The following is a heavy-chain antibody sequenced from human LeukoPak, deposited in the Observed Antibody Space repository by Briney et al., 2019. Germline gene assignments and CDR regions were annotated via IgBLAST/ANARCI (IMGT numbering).Heavy chain of an antibody. J-gene: IGHJ4*02. CDR2: ISAYNGNT. Sequence: ASVKVSCKASGYTFTSYGISWMRQAPGQGLEWMGWISAYNGNTNYAQKLQGRVTITTDTSTSTAYMELRSLRSDDTAVYYCARLQDYYDSSGYLDYWGQGTLVTVSS. V-gene: IGHV1-18*01. CDR1: GYTFTSYG. D-gene: IGHD3-22*01. CDR3: ARLQDYYDSSGYLDY.